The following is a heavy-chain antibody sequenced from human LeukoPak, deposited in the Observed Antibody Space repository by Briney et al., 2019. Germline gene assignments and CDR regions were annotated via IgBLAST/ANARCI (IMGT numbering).Heavy chain of an antibody. D-gene: IGHD2-2*02. Sequence: ASVKVSCKVSGYTFTDYYMHWVQQAPGKGLEWMGLVDPEDGETIYAEKFQGRVTITADTSTDTAYMELSSLRSEDTAVYYCATLGVTDIVVVTAAIKDGDYWGQGTLVTVSS. CDR3: ATLGVTDIVVVTAAIKDGDY. J-gene: IGHJ4*02. CDR2: VDPEDGET. CDR1: GYTFTDYY. V-gene: IGHV1-69-2*01.